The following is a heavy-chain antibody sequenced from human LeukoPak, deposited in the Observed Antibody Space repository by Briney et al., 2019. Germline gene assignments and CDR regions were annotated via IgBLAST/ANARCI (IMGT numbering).Heavy chain of an antibody. J-gene: IGHJ4*02. D-gene: IGHD6-19*01. CDR2: INPNSGGT. Sequence: ASVMVSCKASGYTFTGYYMHWVRQAPGQGLEWMGWINPNSGGTNYAQKFQGRVTMTRDTSISTAYMELSRLRSADTAVYYCARGISGWFLVDYWGQGTLVTVSS. V-gene: IGHV1-2*02. CDR1: GYTFTGYY. CDR3: ARGISGWFLVDY.